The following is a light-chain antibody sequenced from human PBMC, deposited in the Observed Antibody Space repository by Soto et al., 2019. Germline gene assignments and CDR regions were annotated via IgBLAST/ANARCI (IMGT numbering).Light chain of an antibody. V-gene: IGKV3-20*01. CDR3: QQYGSPPMYS. CDR2: GAS. J-gene: IGKJ2*01. Sequence: EIVLTQSPGTLSLSPGERATLSCRASQSVSSSYLAWYQQKPGQAPRLLIYGASSRATGIPDRFSGSGSGTDFTRTISRLEPEDFAVYYCQQYGSPPMYSFGQGTKVEIK. CDR1: QSVSSSY.